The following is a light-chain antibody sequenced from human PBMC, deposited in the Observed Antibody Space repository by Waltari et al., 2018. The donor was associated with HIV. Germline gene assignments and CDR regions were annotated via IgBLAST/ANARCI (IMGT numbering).Light chain of an antibody. CDR2: KDD. J-gene: IGLJ3*02. Sequence: QSALTQPPSASGTPGQRVTISCSGSSPHLGQTYVYWYQQLPGAAPKLIMYKDDQRPSGVPDRFSGSQSGITASLAITGLRSEDEGDYYCAAWDGGIRAWVFGGGTKVTVL. CDR3: AAWDGGIRAWV. V-gene: IGLV1-47*01. CDR1: SPHLGQTY.